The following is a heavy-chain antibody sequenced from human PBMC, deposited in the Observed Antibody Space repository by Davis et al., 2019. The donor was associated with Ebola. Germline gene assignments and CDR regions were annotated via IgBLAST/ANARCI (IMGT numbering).Heavy chain of an antibody. D-gene: IGHD3-9*01. V-gene: IGHV3-30*04. CDR3: AREGYDMDSNYYYGMDV. CDR1: GFAFSSYA. J-gene: IGHJ6*02. Sequence: PGGSLRLSCAASGFAFSSYAMHWVRQAPGKGLEWVAVISYDGSNNYYADSVKGRFTISRDNSKNTLYLQMNSLRAEDTAVYYCAREGYDMDSNYYYGMDVWGQGTTVTVSS. CDR2: ISYDGSNN.